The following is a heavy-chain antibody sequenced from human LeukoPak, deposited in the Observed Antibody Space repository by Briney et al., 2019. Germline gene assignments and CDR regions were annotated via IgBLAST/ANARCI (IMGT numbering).Heavy chain of an antibody. V-gene: IGHV3-53*01. CDR3: ARDPLMGDPLDY. Sequence: GGSLRLSCAASGFTVSSNYMSWVRQAPGKGLEWVSVIYSGGSTYHADSVKGRFTISRDNSKNTVYLQMNSLGAEDTAVYYCARDPLMGDPLDYWGQGTLVTVSS. CDR2: IYSGGST. J-gene: IGHJ4*02. CDR1: GFTVSSNY. D-gene: IGHD2-21*02.